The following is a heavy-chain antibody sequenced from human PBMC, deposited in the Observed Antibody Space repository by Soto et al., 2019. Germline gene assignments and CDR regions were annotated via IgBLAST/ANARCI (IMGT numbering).Heavy chain of an antibody. V-gene: IGHV4-39*01. Sequence: QVQLQESGPGLVKPSETLSLTCTVSGGSISSTNYYWARIRQPPGKGLEWIGSIYYGGSTYYNPSLTIRITNAEDTSNIQFSRMRNSVTAADSAVFYCARCSGSSCPYWYFGLWGRGTLVTVSS. CDR2: IYYGGST. CDR3: ARCSGSSCPYWYFGL. J-gene: IGHJ2*01. D-gene: IGHD2-15*01. CDR1: GGSISSTNYY.